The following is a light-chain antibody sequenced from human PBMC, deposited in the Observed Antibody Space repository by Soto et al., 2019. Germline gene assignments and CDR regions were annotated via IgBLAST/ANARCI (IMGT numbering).Light chain of an antibody. V-gene: IGKV3-20*01. CDR3: QQQGSLSPYT. Sequence: EVVLTQSPGTLSLSPGERATLSCRASQSVSNNYFAWYQQKPGQAPRLLIFGSSDRATGIPDGFSSSGSATDFTLTISRLEHEDFAVYYCQQQGSLSPYTFGQGTKVEIK. CDR1: QSVSNNY. CDR2: GSS. J-gene: IGKJ2*01.